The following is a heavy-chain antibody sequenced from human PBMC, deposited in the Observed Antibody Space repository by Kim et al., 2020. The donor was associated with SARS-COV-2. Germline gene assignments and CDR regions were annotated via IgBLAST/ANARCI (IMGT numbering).Heavy chain of an antibody. V-gene: IGHV1-18*04. D-gene: IGHD3-10*01. CDR3: ARESAVIWFGEFLRKEYGMDV. J-gene: IGHJ6*02. Sequence: ASVKVSCKASGYTFTSYGISWVRQAPGQGLEWMGWISAYNGNTNYAQKLQGRVTMTTDTSTSTAYMELRSLRSDDTAVYYCARESAVIWFGEFLRKEYGMDVWGQGTTVTVSS. CDR2: ISAYNGNT. CDR1: GYTFTSYG.